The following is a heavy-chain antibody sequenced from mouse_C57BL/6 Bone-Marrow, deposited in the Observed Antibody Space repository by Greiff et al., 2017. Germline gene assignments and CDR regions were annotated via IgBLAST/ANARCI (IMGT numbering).Heavy chain of an antibody. V-gene: IGHV5-15*01. CDR2: ISNLAYSI. CDR1: GFTFSDYG. J-gene: IGHJ3*01. CDR3: SRSYYYGSSPAWFAY. Sequence: EVHLVESGGGLVQPGGSLKLSCAASGFTFSDYGMAWVRQAPRKGPEWVAFISNLAYSIYYADTVTGRFTISRENAKNTLYLEMSSLRSEDTAMYYCSRSYYYGSSPAWFAYRRQAALVTVSA. D-gene: IGHD1-1*01.